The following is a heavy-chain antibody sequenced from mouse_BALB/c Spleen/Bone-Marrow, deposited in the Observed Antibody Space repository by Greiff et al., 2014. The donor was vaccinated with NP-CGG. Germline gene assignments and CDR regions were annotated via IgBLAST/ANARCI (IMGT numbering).Heavy chain of an antibody. Sequence: LVKTGASVKISCKASGYSFTGYYMHWGKQSHGKSLEWIGYIRCYNGATNYNQRFKGRATFTVDTSSSTAYMQFNSLTSEDSAVYYCARGGTMTFYAMDYWGQGTSVTVSS. CDR3: ARGGTMTFYAMDY. CDR1: GYSFTGYY. V-gene: IGHV1S34*01. CDR2: IRCYNGAT. J-gene: IGHJ4*01. D-gene: IGHD2-4*01.